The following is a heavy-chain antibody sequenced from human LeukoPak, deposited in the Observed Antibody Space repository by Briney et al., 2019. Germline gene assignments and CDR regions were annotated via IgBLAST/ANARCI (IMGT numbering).Heavy chain of an antibody. D-gene: IGHD4-17*01. Sequence: PSETLSLTCTVSGYSISSGYYWGWIRQPPGKGLEWIANIYHSGSTYYNPSLKSRVTMSVDTSKNQFSLKLSSVTAADTAVYYCARVGTVVAFDIWGQGTMVTVSS. CDR2: IYHSGST. J-gene: IGHJ3*02. CDR1: GYSISSGYY. V-gene: IGHV4-38-2*02. CDR3: ARVGTVVAFDI.